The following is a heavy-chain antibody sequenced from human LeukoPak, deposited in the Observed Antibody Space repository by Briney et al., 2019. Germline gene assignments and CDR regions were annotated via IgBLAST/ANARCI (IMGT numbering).Heavy chain of an antibody. V-gene: IGHV3-23*01. CDR3: AKHYYDSSGYFCPFDY. Sequence: GGSLRLSCAASGFTFSSYAMSWVRQAPGKGLEWVSAISGSGGSTYYADSVKGRFTISRDNSKNTLYLQMNSLRAEDTAVYYCAKHYYDSSGYFCPFDYWGQGTLVTVSS. J-gene: IGHJ4*02. D-gene: IGHD3-22*01. CDR1: GFTFSSYA. CDR2: ISGSGGST.